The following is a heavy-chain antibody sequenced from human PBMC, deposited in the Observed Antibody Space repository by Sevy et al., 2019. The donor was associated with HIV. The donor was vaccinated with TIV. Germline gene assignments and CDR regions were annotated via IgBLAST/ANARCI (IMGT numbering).Heavy chain of an antibody. Sequence: GGSLRLSCAASGFSFSSHGMHWVRQAPGKVLEWQAVISYDGNKKYYADSVKGRFTISRDNSKNTLYLQMNSLRAEDTAVYYCARDGGWYNYAPSDYWGQGTLVTVSS. CDR2: ISYDGNKK. V-gene: IGHV3-30*03. CDR3: ARDGGWYNYAPSDY. CDR1: GFSFSSHG. D-gene: IGHD1-1*01. J-gene: IGHJ4*02.